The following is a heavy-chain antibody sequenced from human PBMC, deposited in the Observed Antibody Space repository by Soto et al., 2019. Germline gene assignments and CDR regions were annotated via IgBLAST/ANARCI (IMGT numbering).Heavy chain of an antibody. CDR3: AKVMYTWNDVAAFDS. J-gene: IGHJ4*02. Sequence: QVRLVESGGGVVQPGRSLRLSCAASGFTFRNFGFHWVRQAPGKGLEWVALVWYDGTNKYYAESLKGRVSISRDNSKNTLYLEMNSLRAEDTALYYCAKVMYTWNDVAAFDSWGQGTLVAVSS. D-gene: IGHD1-1*01. CDR1: GFTFRNFG. CDR2: VWYDGTNK. V-gene: IGHV3-33*06.